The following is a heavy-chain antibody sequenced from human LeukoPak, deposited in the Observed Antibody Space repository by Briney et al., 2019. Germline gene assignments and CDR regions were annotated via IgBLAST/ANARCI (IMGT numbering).Heavy chain of an antibody. CDR1: GFTVSSNY. Sequence: GGSLRLSCAASGFTVSSNYMSWVRQAPGKGLEWVSAISGSGGSTYYADSVKGRFTISRDNSKNTLYLQMNSLRAEDTAVYYCAKDRARIAVAGMIFGYWGQETLVTVSS. D-gene: IGHD6-19*01. CDR3: AKDRARIAVAGMIFGY. J-gene: IGHJ4*02. V-gene: IGHV3-23*01. CDR2: ISGSGGST.